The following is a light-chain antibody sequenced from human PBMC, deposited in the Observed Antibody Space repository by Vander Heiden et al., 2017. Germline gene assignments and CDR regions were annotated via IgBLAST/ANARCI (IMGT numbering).Light chain of an antibody. CDR3: SSYTSSSTLV. CDR2: DVS. J-gene: IGLJ3*02. Sequence: QSPLTQPASVSGSPGQSIPISCTGTSSDVGGYNYVSWYQQHPGKAPKLMIYDVSNRPSGVSNRFSGSKSGNTASLTISGLQAEDEADYYCSSYTSSSTLVFGGGTKLTVL. V-gene: IGLV2-14*01. CDR1: SSDVGGYNY.